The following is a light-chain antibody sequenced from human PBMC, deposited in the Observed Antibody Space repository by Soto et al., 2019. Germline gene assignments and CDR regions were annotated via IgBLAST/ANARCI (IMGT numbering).Light chain of an antibody. Sequence: AIQMTQSPSSLSASVGDRVTITCRASQGIRIDVGWYQQKPGKAPKLLIYAASTLQTGVQSRFSGSGSGTDFTLTISSLQHEDFATYYCLQDYNFPWTFGQGTKVEIK. CDR2: AAS. CDR1: QGIRID. J-gene: IGKJ1*01. CDR3: LQDYNFPWT. V-gene: IGKV1-6*01.